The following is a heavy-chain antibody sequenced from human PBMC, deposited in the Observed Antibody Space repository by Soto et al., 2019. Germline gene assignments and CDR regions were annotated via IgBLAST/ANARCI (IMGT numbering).Heavy chain of an antibody. V-gene: IGHV4-39*07. D-gene: IGHD3-10*01. J-gene: IGHJ4*02. CDR3: ARSSSGSYYQQY. CDR1: GDSISSSNYF. CDR2: IFYSGST. Sequence: SETLSLTCTVSGDSISSSNYFWGWIRQPPGKGLEWIGTIFYSGSTYYNPSLKSRVTISVDTSKNQFSLRLISVTAADTAVYYCARSSSGSYYQQYWGQGALVTVSS.